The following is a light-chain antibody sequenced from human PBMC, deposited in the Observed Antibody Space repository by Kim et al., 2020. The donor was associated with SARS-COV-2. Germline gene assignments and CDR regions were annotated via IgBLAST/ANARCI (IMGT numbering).Light chain of an antibody. CDR1: SSNIGSNT. J-gene: IGLJ3*02. CDR3: AAWDDSLNGPV. Sequence: ELTQPPSASGAPGQRVTISCSGSSSNIGSNTVDWYQQFPGTAPKVLIYSDNQRPSGVPDRFSGSKSGTSASLAISGVQSEDEADYYCAAWDDSLNGPVFGGGTQLTVL. CDR2: SDN. V-gene: IGLV1-44*01.